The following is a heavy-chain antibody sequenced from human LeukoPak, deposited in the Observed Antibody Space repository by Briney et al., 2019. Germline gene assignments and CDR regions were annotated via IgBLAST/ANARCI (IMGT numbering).Heavy chain of an antibody. D-gene: IGHD3-10*01. V-gene: IGHV4-4*07. CDR3: ARDRAQTYYYGSGSSFDP. CDR2: IYTSGST. CDR1: GGSISSYY. Sequence: SETLSLTCTVSGGSISSYYWSWIRQPAGKGLEWIGRIYTSGSTNYNPSLKSRVTMSVDTSKNQFSLKLSSVTAADTAVYYCARDRAQTYYYGSGSSFDPWGQGTLVTVSS. J-gene: IGHJ5*02.